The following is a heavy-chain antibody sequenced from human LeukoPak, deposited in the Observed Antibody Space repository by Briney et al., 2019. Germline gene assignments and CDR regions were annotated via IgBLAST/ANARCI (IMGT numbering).Heavy chain of an antibody. J-gene: IGHJ3*02. CDR3: ARDGISWTYYDNSASPEHAFDI. CDR1: GADF. D-gene: IGHD3-22*01. Sequence: SETLSLTCSVSGADFWGWIRQHPGKGLEWIGYIYYSGSTYYNPSLKSRITISVDTSKNQFSLKLSSVTAADTAVYYCARDGISWTYYDNSASPEHAFDIWGQGTMVTVSS. CDR2: IYYSGST. V-gene: IGHV4-31*03.